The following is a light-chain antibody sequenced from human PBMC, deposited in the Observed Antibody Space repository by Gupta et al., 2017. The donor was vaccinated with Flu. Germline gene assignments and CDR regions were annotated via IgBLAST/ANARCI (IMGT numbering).Light chain of an antibody. CDR1: SSDICYYDY. V-gene: IGLV2-11*01. CDR3: CSFAGSYTVV. Sequence: SALTQPPPLSGSPGPSVTISCTGTSSDICYYDYVSWFQQHPGKAPKLIIYDVTKRSSGVPARFSGSTSGYTASLTISGLQAEDEADYHCCSFAGSYTVVFGGGTKLTVL. CDR2: DVT. J-gene: IGLJ2*01.